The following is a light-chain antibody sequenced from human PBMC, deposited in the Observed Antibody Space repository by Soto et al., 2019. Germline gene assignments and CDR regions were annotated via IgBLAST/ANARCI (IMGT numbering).Light chain of an antibody. V-gene: IGKV1D-12*01. CDR3: QQTNSFPIT. CDR2: SAS. CDR1: QGISNW. Sequence: IQMNQSPSSVSASLGDRVSITVRASQGISNWLAWYRQIPGKAPDLLISSASSLQSGVPSRFSGSGSGTDFTLTICSLQPEDFAIYYCQQTNSFPITFGQGTLLEI. J-gene: IGKJ5*01.